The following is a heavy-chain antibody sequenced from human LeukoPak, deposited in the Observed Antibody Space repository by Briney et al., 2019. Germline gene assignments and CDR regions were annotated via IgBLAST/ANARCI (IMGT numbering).Heavy chain of an antibody. CDR2: IYPGDSDT. CDR3: ARPTCSSGPNGAFDI. CDR1: GYSFTSYW. D-gene: IGHD6-19*01. Sequence: GESLKISCKGSGYSFTSYWIGWVRQMPGKGLEWMGIIYPGDSDTRYSPSFQGQVTISADKSISTAYLQWSSLKASDTAMYYCARPTCSSGPNGAFDIWGQGTMVTVSS. V-gene: IGHV5-51*01. J-gene: IGHJ3*02.